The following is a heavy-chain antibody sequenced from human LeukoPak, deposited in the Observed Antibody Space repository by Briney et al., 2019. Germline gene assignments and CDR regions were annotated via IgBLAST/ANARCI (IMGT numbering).Heavy chain of an antibody. CDR3: GKTDIYFNPIDY. V-gene: IGHV4-34*01. J-gene: IGHJ4*02. D-gene: IGHD3-9*01. CDR1: GGSFSGYY. CDR2: IHRDGRT. Sequence: SETLSLTCAVYGGSFSGYYWSWIRQPPGPGLEWIGEIHRDGRTRDNPSLKSRVTMSMDYSKNQFSLSVTSVTAADTAMYYCGKTDIYFNPIDYWGPGSLVTVSS.